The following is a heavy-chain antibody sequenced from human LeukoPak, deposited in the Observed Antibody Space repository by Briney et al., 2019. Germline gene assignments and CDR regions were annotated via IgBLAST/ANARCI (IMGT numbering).Heavy chain of an antibody. V-gene: IGHV3-53*01. Sequence: GGSLRLSCAASGFTVSSSHMTWVRQTPGKGLVWVSVTYSGGNTDYADSVKGRFTISRDNLKNTLYLQMNSLRAEDTAVYYCASHWGGYWGQGTLVTVSS. J-gene: IGHJ4*02. D-gene: IGHD3-16*01. CDR2: TYSGGNT. CDR3: ASHWGGY. CDR1: GFTVSSSH.